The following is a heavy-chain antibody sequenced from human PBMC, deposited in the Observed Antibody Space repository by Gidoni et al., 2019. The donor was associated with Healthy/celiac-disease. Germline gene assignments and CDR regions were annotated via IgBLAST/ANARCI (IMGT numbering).Heavy chain of an antibody. D-gene: IGHD4-17*01. CDR3: AKAGNVDYGDPRYNWFDP. CDR2: ISWNSGSI. V-gene: IGHV3-9*01. J-gene: IGHJ5*02. CDR1: GFTFDAYA. Sequence: EVQMVESGGGLVQPGRSLRLSCAAAGFTFDAYAMHWVRQAPGKGLEWVSGISWNSGSIDYADSVKGRFTISRDNAKNSLYLQMNSLRAEDTALYYCAKAGNVDYGDPRYNWFDPWGQGTLVTVSS.